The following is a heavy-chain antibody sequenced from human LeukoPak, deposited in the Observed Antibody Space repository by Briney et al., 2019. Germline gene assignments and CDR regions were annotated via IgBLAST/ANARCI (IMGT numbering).Heavy chain of an antibody. CDR1: GGSISTYY. V-gene: IGHV4-59*01. CDR2: IYYSGST. Sequence: TSETLSLTCTVSGGSISTYYGNWIRQAPGKGLQWIGYIYYSGSTNYNPSLKSRVTMSVDTSRNQFSLKLSSVTAADTAVYYCAREAACGYWGQGTLVTVSS. CDR3: AREAACGY. J-gene: IGHJ4*02. D-gene: IGHD6-13*01.